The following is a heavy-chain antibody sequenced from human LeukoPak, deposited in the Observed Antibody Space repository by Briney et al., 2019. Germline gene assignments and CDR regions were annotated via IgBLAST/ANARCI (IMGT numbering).Heavy chain of an antibody. CDR3: AREGFSWSIAARPDWYFDL. CDR2: IYTSGST. V-gene: IGHV4-61*02. D-gene: IGHD6-6*01. CDR1: GGSISSGSYY. Sequence: PSETLSLTCTVSGGSISSGSYYWSWIRQPAGKGLEWIGRIYTSGSTNYNPSLKSRVTISVDTSKNQFSLKLSSVTAADTAVYYCAREGFSWSIAARPDWYFDLWGRGTLVTVSS. J-gene: IGHJ2*01.